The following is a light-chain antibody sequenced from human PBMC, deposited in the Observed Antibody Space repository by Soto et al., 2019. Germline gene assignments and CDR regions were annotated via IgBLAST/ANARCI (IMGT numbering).Light chain of an antibody. CDR1: QSISNS. V-gene: IGKV1-39*01. J-gene: IGKJ1*01. Sequence: DIQLTQSPSSLSASVGDRVTITCRASQSISNSLNWYQQKPGKAPNLLIYGTSDLQSGVPSRVSDSGSGTEFTLTISSLQRDDFATYYCQQSHSSSWTFGQGTKVEIK. CDR2: GTS. CDR3: QQSHSSSWT.